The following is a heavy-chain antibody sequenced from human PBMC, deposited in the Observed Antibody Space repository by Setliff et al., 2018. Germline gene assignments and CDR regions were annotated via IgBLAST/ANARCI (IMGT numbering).Heavy chain of an antibody. CDR1: GFTFSDFS. V-gene: IGHV3-74*01. J-gene: IGHJ5*02. Sequence: GGSLRLSCAASGFTFSDFSINWVRQAPGKGLVWVSRINSDGSSTSYADSVKGRFTISRDNAKNTLYLQMNGLRAEDTAVYYCTRDRPSSGSYLCNWFDPWGQGTLVTVSS. CDR2: INSDGSST. CDR3: TRDRPSSGSYLCNWFDP. D-gene: IGHD1-26*01.